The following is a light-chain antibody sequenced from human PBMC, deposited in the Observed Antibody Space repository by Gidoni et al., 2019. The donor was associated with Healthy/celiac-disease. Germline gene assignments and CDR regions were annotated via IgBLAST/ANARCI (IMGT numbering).Light chain of an antibody. CDR1: QSISSY. V-gene: IGKV1-39*01. CDR2: AAS. Sequence: DIQMTQSPSSLSSSVGSRVTITCRASQSISSYLHWYQQKPGKAPKLLIYAASSLQSGVPSRFSGSGSGTDFTLTISSLQPEDFATYYCQQSYSTRWTFGQGTKVEIK. J-gene: IGKJ1*01. CDR3: QQSYSTRWT.